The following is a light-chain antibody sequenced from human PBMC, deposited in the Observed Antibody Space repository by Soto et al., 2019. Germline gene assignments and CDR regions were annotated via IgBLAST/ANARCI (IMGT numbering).Light chain of an antibody. Sequence: DIQMTQSPSSLSASVGDRVTITCRASQSISTYLNWYQQKPGKAPKLLIYAASSLQSGVPSRFSGRGSGTDFTLTISSLQPEDFVTYYCQQTYNTPPYTFGQGSKLEIK. J-gene: IGKJ2*01. CDR3: QQTYNTPPYT. V-gene: IGKV1-39*01. CDR1: QSISTY. CDR2: AAS.